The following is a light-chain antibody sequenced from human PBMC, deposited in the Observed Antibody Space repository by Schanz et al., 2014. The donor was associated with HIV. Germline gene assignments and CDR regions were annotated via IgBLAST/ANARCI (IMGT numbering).Light chain of an antibody. CDR2: WAS. CDR3: QQYGSSPWT. V-gene: IGKV4-1*01. CDR1: QSVFYSSNNKNY. Sequence: DIVMTQSPDSLAVSLGERATINCKSSQSVFYSSNNKNYLAWYQKKPGQPPKLLIYWASTRESGVPDRFSGSGSGTNFSLTISRLEPEDFAVYYCQQYGSSPWTFGQGTKVEIK. J-gene: IGKJ1*01.